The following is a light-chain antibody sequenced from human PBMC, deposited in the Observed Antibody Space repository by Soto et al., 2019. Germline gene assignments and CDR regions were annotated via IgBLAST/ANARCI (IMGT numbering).Light chain of an antibody. V-gene: IGKV1-39*01. CDR1: QNINAY. Sequence: DIPLTQSPTSLSASVGDGVTMTCRTSQNINAYVNWYQQKSGKAPELLIYAASNLQSCVPPRFSGSGSGTEFALIITSLQPEDSATYYCQQSYIIPRTFGQGT. CDR2: AAS. J-gene: IGKJ2*02. CDR3: QQSYIIPRT.